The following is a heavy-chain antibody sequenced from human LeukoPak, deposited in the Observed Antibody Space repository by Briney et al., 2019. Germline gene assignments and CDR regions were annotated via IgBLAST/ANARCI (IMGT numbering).Heavy chain of an antibody. D-gene: IGHD3-10*01. CDR1: GFTVSSKY. J-gene: IGHJ4*02. Sequence: PGGSLRLSCAASGFTVSSKYMSWVRQTPGKGLQWVALIYSRGDTYTADSVKGRFTISRDNSENTLYLQMDSLRAEDTAVYYCATSYYFGSGSYGYLDYWGQGTLVTVSS. CDR3: ATSYYFGSGSYGYLDY. V-gene: IGHV3-53*01. CDR2: IYSRGDT.